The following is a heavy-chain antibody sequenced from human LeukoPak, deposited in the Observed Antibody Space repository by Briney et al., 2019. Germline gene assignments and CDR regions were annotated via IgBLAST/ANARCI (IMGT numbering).Heavy chain of an antibody. D-gene: IGHD3-10*01. Sequence: GASVKVSCKASGYTFTSYAMNWVRQAPGQGLEWMGWINTNTGNPTYAQGFTGRFVFSLDTSVSTAYLQICSLKAEDTAVYYCTRDFYNSGSSLLDYWGQGTLVTVSS. J-gene: IGHJ4*02. V-gene: IGHV7-4-1*01. CDR2: INTNTGNP. CDR3: TRDFYNSGSSLLDY. CDR1: GYTFTSYA.